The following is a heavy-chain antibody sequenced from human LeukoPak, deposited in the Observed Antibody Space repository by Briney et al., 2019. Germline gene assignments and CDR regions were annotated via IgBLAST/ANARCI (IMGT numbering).Heavy chain of an antibody. J-gene: IGHJ4*02. CDR3: AKRIYGWYQIDY. D-gene: IGHD6-19*01. CDR1: GFTFSGYA. Sequence: GGSLRLSCAASGFTFSGYAMSWVRQAPGKGLEWVSAITGPGDGTWHADSMRGRFTTSRDNSKNTLYLQMNSLRAEDTAVYFCAKRIYGWYQIDYWGQGTLVTVSS. V-gene: IGHV3-23*01. CDR2: ITGPGDGT.